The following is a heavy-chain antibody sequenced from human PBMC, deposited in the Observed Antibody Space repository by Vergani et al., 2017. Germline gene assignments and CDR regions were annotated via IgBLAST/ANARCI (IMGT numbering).Heavy chain of an antibody. D-gene: IGHD2-21*02. Sequence: VQLVESGGGLVKPGGSLRLSCAASGFTFNSYAMNWVRQAPGKGLEWVSTVSGSGTSTYYADSVKGRFTISRDNSKNTLYLQMNSLRAEDTAVYYCARDRSGGDLDYWGQGTLVTVSS. CDR1: GFTFNSYA. CDR3: ARDRSGGDLDY. J-gene: IGHJ4*02. V-gene: IGHV3-23*04. CDR2: VSGSGTST.